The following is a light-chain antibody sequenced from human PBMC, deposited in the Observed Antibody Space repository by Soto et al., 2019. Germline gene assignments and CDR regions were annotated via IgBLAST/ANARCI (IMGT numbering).Light chain of an antibody. CDR1: SSNIGSNS. CDR3: AAWDDSRNGHV. J-gene: IGLJ1*01. V-gene: IGLV1-44*01. CDR2: SSN. Sequence: QSVLTQPHSASGTPGQRVTISCSGSSSNIGSNSVHWFQQVPGTAPKPLIYSSNQRPSGVPERFSGSKSGTSASLAISGLQSEDEADYYCAAWDDSRNGHVFGAGTMVTV.